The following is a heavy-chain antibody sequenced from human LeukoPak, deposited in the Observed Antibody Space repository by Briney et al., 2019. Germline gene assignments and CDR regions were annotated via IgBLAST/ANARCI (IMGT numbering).Heavy chain of an antibody. CDR1: GYTFTGYY. V-gene: IGHV1-2*02. Sequence: ASVKVSCKASGYTFTGYYMHWVRQAPGQGLEWMGWINPNSGGTNYAQKFQGRVTMTRDTSISTAYMELSRLRSDDTAVHYCARPILGYCSGGSCYSYDAFDIWGQGTMVTVSS. D-gene: IGHD2-15*01. J-gene: IGHJ3*02. CDR3: ARPILGYCSGGSCYSYDAFDI. CDR2: INPNSGGT.